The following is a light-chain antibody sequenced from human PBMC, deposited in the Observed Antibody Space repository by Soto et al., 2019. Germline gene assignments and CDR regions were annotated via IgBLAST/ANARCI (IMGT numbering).Light chain of an antibody. Sequence: IQLTQSPSSLSASVGDRVTITCRASQGVRSYLAWLQQRPGKAPKLLIFGASTLQNGVPARFSGGGFGTEFTLTITSLQPEDFATYYCHQVYTYPRTFGQGTKLDIK. CDR3: HQVYTYPRT. V-gene: IGKV1-9*01. CDR1: QGVRSY. J-gene: IGKJ1*01. CDR2: GAS.